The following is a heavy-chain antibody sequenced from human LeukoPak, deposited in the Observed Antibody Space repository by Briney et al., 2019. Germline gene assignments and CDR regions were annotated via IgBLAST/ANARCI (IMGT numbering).Heavy chain of an antibody. Sequence: PGGSLRLSCAASGFTFSSYAMSWVRRAPGKGLEWVSAIRGSGGSTYYADSVKGRFTISRDNSKNTLFLQMNSLRAEDTAAYYCAKSTYGSGSFYMFDYWGQGTLVTVSS. CDR3: AKSTYGSGSFYMFDY. CDR2: IRGSGGST. V-gene: IGHV3-23*01. J-gene: IGHJ4*02. D-gene: IGHD3-10*01. CDR1: GFTFSSYA.